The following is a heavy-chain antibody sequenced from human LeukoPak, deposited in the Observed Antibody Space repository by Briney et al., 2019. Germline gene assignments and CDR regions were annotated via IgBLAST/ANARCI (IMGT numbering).Heavy chain of an antibody. CDR3: TTDTFGARDS. D-gene: IGHD3-10*01. CDR2: INEDGSPT. Sequence: SGGSLRLSCAASGYTFSRYWMHWVRQGPGKGLVWVSRINEDGSPTSYAESVRGRFTISRDNAKNTLYLQMNSLRAEDAAVYYCTTDTFGARDSWGQETLVTVSS. V-gene: IGHV3-74*01. CDR1: GYTFSRYW. J-gene: IGHJ4*02.